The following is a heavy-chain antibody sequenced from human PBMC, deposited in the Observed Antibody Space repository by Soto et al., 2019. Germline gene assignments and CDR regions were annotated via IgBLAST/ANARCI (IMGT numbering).Heavy chain of an antibody. J-gene: IGHJ4*02. CDR1: RFTLSRYW. CDR3: ARDLRGATGPFDY. V-gene: IGHV3-7*03. CDR2: IKQDGSEK. Sequence: PGGSLRLSCAASRFTLSRYWMSWVRQAPGKGLEWVANIKQDGSEKYYADSVKGRFTISRDNVKNSLYLQVNSLRAEDTAMYYCARDLRGATGPFDYWGQGTLVTVSS. D-gene: IGHD1-26*01.